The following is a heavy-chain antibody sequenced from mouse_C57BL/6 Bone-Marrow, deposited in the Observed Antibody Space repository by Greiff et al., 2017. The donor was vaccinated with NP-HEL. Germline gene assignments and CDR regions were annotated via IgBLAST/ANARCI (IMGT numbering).Heavy chain of an antibody. CDR3: ARKSIYYYAMDY. J-gene: IGHJ4*01. V-gene: IGHV5-17*01. Sequence: EVQRVESGGGLVKPGGSLKLSCAASGFTFSDYGMHWVRQAPEKGLEWVAYISSGSGTLYYADTVKGRFTISRDNAKNTLFLQMTSLRSEDTAMYYCARKSIYYYAMDYWGQGTSVTVSS. CDR1: GFTFSDYG. CDR2: ISSGSGTL.